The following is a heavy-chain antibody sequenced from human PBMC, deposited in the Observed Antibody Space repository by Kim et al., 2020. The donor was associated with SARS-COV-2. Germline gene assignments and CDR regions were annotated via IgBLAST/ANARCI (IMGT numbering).Heavy chain of an antibody. CDR1: GYTFTSYN. CDR2: MNPNSGNT. J-gene: IGHJ5*02. CDR3: ARGSCSSTNCYAWWFDP. D-gene: IGHD2-2*01. V-gene: IGHV1-8*01. Sequence: ASVKVSCKASGYTFTSYNINWVRQATGQGLEWMGWMNPNSGNTDYAQKFQGRVTMTRNTSISTAYMEVSSLRSEDTAVYYCARGSCSSTNCYAWWFDPWGQGTLVTVSS.